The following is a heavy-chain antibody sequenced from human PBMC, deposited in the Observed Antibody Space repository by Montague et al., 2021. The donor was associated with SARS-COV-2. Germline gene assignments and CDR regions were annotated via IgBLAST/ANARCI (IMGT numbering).Heavy chain of an antibody. CDR1: GASISSSRYY. V-gene: IGHV4-39*01. J-gene: IGHJ3*02. CDR2: ICYSGTT. CDR3: ARSAVPGEMATIHAFDI. D-gene: IGHD5-24*01. Sequence: SETLSLTCTVSGASISSSRYYWGWIRQPPGKGLEWIGQICYSGTTYYDPYLKSRLIISVDTSKNQFSLPLTSVTAADPSVYYCARSAVPGEMATIHAFDIWGQGTMVTVSS.